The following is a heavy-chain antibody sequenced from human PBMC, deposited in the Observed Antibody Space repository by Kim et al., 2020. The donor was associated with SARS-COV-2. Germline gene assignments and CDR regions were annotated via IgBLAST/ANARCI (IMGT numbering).Heavy chain of an antibody. J-gene: IGHJ4*02. V-gene: IGHV3-33*06. D-gene: IGHD4-17*01. CDR3: AKDHRTTVALDY. Sequence: YADAGKGRFTITRDNSKNPLYLEMNSLRAEDTAVYYCAKDHRTTVALDYWGQGNLVTVSS.